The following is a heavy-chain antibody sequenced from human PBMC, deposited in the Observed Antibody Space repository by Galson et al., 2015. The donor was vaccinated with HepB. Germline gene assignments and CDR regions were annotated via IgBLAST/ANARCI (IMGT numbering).Heavy chain of an antibody. CDR1: GFTFSSYG. CDR2: IWYDGSNK. J-gene: IGHJ5*02. D-gene: IGHD2-2*01. Sequence: SLRLSCAASGFTFSSYGMHWVRQAPGKGLEWVAVIWYDGSNKYYADSVKGRFTISRDNSKNTLYLQMNSLRAEDTAVYYCASAGCSSTSCHLNWFDPWGQGTLVTVSS. CDR3: ASAGCSSTSCHLNWFDP. V-gene: IGHV3-33*08.